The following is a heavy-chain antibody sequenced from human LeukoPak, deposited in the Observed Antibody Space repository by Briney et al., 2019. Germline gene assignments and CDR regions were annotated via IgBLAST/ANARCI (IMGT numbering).Heavy chain of an antibody. J-gene: IGHJ5*02. V-gene: IGHV4-39*07. D-gene: IGHD5-18*01. Sequence: PSETLSLTCTVSGGSISSSSYYWGWIRQPPGKGLEWIGSIYYSGTTYYNLSLKSRVTISVDTSKNQFSLNLSSVTAADTAVYYCARVSSGFGDTAIFLSWFDPWGQGTLVTVSS. CDR3: ARVSSGFGDTAIFLSWFDP. CDR1: GGSISSSSYY. CDR2: IYYSGTT.